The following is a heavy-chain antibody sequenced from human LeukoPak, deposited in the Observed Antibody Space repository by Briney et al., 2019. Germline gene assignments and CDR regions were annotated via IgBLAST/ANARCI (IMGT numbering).Heavy chain of an antibody. J-gene: IGHJ5*02. V-gene: IGHV4-38-2*02. CDR3: ARVGGSGWYTDKHWFDP. CDR2: IYHSGST. Sequence: PSETLSLTCTVSGYSISSGYYWGWIRQPPGKGLEWIGSIYHSGSTYYNPSLKSRVTISVDTSKNQFSLQLSSVTAADTAVYYCARVGGSGWYTDKHWFDPWGQGTLVTVSS. D-gene: IGHD6-19*01. CDR1: GYSISSGYY.